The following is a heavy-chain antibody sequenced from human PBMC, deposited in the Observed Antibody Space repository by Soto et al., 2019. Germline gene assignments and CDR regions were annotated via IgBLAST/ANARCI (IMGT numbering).Heavy chain of an antibody. CDR1: GGTFSSYA. Sequence: QVQLVQSGAEVKKPGSSVKVSCKAFGGTFSSYAISWVRQAPGQGLEWMGGIIPIFGTANYAQKFQGRVTITADESTSTAYMELSSLRSEDTAVYYCARTYGSGSPDPIYYYYGMDVWGQGTTVTVSS. V-gene: IGHV1-69*01. CDR2: IIPIFGTA. J-gene: IGHJ6*02. CDR3: ARTYGSGSPDPIYYYYGMDV. D-gene: IGHD3-10*01.